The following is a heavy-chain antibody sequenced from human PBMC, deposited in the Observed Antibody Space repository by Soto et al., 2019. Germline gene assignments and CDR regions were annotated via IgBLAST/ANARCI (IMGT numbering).Heavy chain of an antibody. CDR1: GFTFSSYA. J-gene: IGHJ4*02. CDR2: ISGSGGST. V-gene: IGHV3-23*01. CDR3: AKDLRVAVAAYKFDY. Sequence: GGSLRLSCAASGFTFSSYAMSWVRQAPGKGLEWVSAISGSGGSTYYADSVKGRFTISRDNSKNTLYLQMNSLRAEDTAVYYCAKDLRVAVAAYKFDYWGQGTLVTVSS. D-gene: IGHD6-19*01.